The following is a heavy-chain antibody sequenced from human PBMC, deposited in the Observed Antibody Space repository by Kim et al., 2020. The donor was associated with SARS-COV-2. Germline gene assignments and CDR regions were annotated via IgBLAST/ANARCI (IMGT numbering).Heavy chain of an antibody. CDR2: ISYDGSKK. J-gene: IGHJ6*02. CDR3: AKDKMFFVIIFGEESGCMDV. V-gene: IGHV3-30*18. D-gene: IGHD3-10*01. CDR1: GFPFNNFG. Sequence: GGSLRLSCAASGFPFNNFGMHWVRQAPGKGLEWVALISYDGSKKYYADSLKGRFTISRDSSKNTLYLQMNSLRPEDTAVYFCAKDKMFFVIIFGEESGCMDVWGQGTMVTVSS.